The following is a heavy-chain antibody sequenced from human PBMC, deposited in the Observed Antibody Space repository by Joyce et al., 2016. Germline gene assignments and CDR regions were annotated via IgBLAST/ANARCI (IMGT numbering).Heavy chain of an antibody. V-gene: IGHV3-30*18. D-gene: IGHD3-16*01. CDR2: ISFDGRNK. J-gene: IGHJ6*03. Sequence: QVHLVEFGGGAVQPGRSLRLSCAASGFTFSNYGIHWVRQGPGKGLEWVAVISFDGRNKYYADSVKCRFTISIDNSRDTLYLQMNSLRPEDTAVYYCAKDGGRLLYYFYYYMDVWGKGTTVTVSS. CDR3: AKDGGRLLYYFYYYMDV. CDR1: GFTFSNYG.